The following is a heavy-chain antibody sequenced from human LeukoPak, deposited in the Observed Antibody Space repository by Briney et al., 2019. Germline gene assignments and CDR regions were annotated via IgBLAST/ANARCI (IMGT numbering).Heavy chain of an antibody. Sequence: SETLSLTCTVSGASISGSYCSWIRQPPGKGLEWIGYIDDSGSTKYNPSLKSRVTISVDTSKNQLSLKLTSVTAADTAVYYCTRGVSSGNWGQGTLVTVSS. CDR1: GASISGSY. D-gene: IGHD3-3*01. J-gene: IGHJ4*02. V-gene: IGHV4-59*01. CDR3: TRGVSSGN. CDR2: IDDSGST.